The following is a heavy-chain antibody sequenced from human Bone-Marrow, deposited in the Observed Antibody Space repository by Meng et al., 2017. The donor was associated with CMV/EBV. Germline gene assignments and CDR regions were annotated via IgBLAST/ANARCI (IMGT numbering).Heavy chain of an antibody. D-gene: IGHD3-22*01. Sequence: GESLKISCAASGFTFSSYGMHWVRQAPGKGLEWVAFIRYDGSNKYYADSVKGRFTISRDNSKNTLYLQMNSLRAEDTAVYYCVPTYYYDSSGYPSSDWGQGTLVTVSS. CDR2: IRYDGSNK. CDR3: VPTYYYDSSGYPSSD. CDR1: GFTFSSYG. J-gene: IGHJ4*02. V-gene: IGHV3-30*02.